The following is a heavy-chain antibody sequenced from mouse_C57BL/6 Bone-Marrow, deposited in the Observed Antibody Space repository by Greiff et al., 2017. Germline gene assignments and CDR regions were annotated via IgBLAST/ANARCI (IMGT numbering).Heavy chain of an antibody. CDR3: ARMIYYDYEGAMDY. D-gene: IGHD2-4*01. Sequence: EVKLVESGGGLVKPGGSLKLSCAASGFTFSDYGMHWVRQAPEKGLEWVAYISSGSSTIYYADTVQGRFTISRDNAKNTLFLQMTSLRSEDTAMYYCARMIYYDYEGAMDYWGQGTSVTVSS. V-gene: IGHV5-17*01. J-gene: IGHJ4*01. CDR2: ISSGSSTI. CDR1: GFTFSDYG.